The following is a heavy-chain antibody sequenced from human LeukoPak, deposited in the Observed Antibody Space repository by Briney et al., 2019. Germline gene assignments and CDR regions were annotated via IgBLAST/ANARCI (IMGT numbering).Heavy chain of an antibody. V-gene: IGHV4-30-4*01. J-gene: IGHJ4*02. D-gene: IGHD4-17*01. Sequence: PSETLSLTCAVYGGSFSGYYWSWIRQPPGKGLEWIGYIYYSGSTYYNPSLKSRVTISVDTSKNQFSLKLSSVTAADTAVYYCARGGPYGDYVLYWGQGTLVTVSS. CDR1: GGSFSGYY. CDR3: ARGGPYGDYVLY. CDR2: IYYSGST.